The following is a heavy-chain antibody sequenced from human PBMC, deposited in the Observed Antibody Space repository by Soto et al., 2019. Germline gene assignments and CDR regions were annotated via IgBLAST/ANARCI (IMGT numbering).Heavy chain of an antibody. CDR2: IYRSWST. CDR3: ARWKYSYADLPGDWVDS. V-gene: IGHV4-61*01. D-gene: IGHD3-16*01. CDR1: GASLTSGSYY. Sequence: QVQLQESGPGLVRPSETLSLTCTVSGASLTSGSYYWSWVRQPPGKGLEWIAYIYRSWSTNYNPPLKIRAPISVDTSKTQFYLRLTSVTPADTAMYYCARWKYSYADLPGDWVDSWGQGTLVTVSS. J-gene: IGHJ5*01.